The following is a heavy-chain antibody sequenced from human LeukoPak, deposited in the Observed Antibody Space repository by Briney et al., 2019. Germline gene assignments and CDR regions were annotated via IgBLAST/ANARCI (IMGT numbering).Heavy chain of an antibody. CDR1: GGSFSSYY. CDR3: ARENSGSYRELDY. CDR2: MYTSGST. D-gene: IGHD1-26*01. V-gene: IGHV4-4*07. J-gene: IGHJ4*02. Sequence: SETLSLTCAVYGGSFSSYYWSWIRQPAGKGLEWIGRMYTSGSTNYNPSLKSRVTMSVDTSKNLFSLKLSSVTAADTAVFYCARENSGSYRELDYWGQGTLVTVSS.